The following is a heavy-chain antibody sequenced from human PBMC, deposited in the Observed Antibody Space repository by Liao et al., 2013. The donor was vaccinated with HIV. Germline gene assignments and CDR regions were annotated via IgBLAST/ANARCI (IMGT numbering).Heavy chain of an antibody. CDR1: DVSISDSS. CDR2: IFTSGTT. Sequence: QVQLQESGPGLVKPSETLSLTCTVSDVSISDSSWTWIRQPTGKGLEWIGRIFTSGTTKYNPSLKSRVTMSVDTSKNQFSLQLKSVTAADTAVYYCARGSPQSGYDPYYFDYWGQGTLVTVSS. J-gene: IGHJ4*02. CDR3: ARGSPQSGYDPYYFDY. V-gene: IGHV4-4*07. D-gene: IGHD5-12*01.